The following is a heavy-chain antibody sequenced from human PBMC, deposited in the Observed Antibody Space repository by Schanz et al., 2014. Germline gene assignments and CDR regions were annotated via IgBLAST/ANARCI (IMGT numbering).Heavy chain of an antibody. V-gene: IGHV1-46*01. D-gene: IGHD3-9*01. CDR3: AFDRDDAYDI. Sequence: QVQLVQSGAEVKKPGASVKVSCKASGYTFAMYDMNWVRQAPGQGLEWMGRIYLSDGSTRYAQKFQGRVTVTRDTSTTTVYMDLSSLISEDTAVYYCAFDRDDAYDIWGQGTTVTVSS. CDR1: GYTFAMYD. CDR2: IYLSDGST. J-gene: IGHJ3*02.